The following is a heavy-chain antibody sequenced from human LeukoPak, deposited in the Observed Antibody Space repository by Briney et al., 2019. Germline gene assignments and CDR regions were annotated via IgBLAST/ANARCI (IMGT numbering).Heavy chain of an antibody. Sequence: GGSLRLSCAASEFIVGSNYMSWVRQAPGKGLEWVSVIYSGGSTYYADSVKGRFTISRDNSKNTLYLQMNSLRAEDTAVYYCASDRSGVFDYWGQGTLVTVPS. D-gene: IGHD3-3*01. V-gene: IGHV3-53*01. CDR1: EFIVGSNY. CDR3: ASDRSGVFDY. CDR2: IYSGGST. J-gene: IGHJ4*02.